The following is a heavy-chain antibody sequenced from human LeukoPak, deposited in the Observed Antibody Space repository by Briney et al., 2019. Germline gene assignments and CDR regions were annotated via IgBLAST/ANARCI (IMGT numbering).Heavy chain of an antibody. D-gene: IGHD6-19*01. J-gene: IGHJ4*02. CDR1: GFTVSSNY. CDR2: IYSGGST. Sequence: PGGSLRLSCAASGFTVSSNYMSWVRQAPGKGLEWVSVIYSGGSTYYADSVKGRFTISRDNSKDTLYLQMSSLRGEDTAVYYCAKDRGRALAGFDYWGQGTLVTVSS. V-gene: IGHV3-66*01. CDR3: AKDRGRALAGFDY.